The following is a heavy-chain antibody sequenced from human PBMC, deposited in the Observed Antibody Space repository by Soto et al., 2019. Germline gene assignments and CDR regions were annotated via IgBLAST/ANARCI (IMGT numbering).Heavy chain of an antibody. CDR3: ARDSPVASD. V-gene: IGHV1-69*01. CDR2: LIPLLRIP. CDR1: GGSLGSLP. J-gene: IGHJ4*02. D-gene: IGHD6-19*01. Sequence: QVQLEQSGAEVKKPGSSVKVSCKSSGGSLGSLPVSWVRQAPGQGLEWMGGLIPLLRIPNLAPEFQDRMTINGDASMELSGLTSDDTAVYYCARDSPVASDWGPGTLVTVSS.